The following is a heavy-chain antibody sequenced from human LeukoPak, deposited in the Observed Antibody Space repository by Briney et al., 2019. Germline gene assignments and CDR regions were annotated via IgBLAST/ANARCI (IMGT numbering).Heavy chain of an antibody. J-gene: IGHJ4*02. CDR3: ARDGVAETTGYYFDY. CDR2: ISSSSSYI. D-gene: IGHD4-17*01. Sequence: PGGSLRLSCAASGFTFSSYSMNWVRQAPGKGLEWVSSISSSSSYIYYADSVKGRFTISRDNAKNSLCLQMNSLRTEDTAMYYCARDGVAETTGYYFDYWGQGTLVTVSS. CDR1: GFTFSSYS. V-gene: IGHV3-21*01.